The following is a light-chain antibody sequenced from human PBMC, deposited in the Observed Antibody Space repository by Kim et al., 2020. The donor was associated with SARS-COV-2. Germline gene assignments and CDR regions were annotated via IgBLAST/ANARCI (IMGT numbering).Light chain of an antibody. Sequence: QLTQSPSSLSASVGDRVTITCRASQGIGSYLAWYQQKPGKAPKLLIYAASTLQSGVPSRFSGSGSETDFTLTITSLQPEDFATHYCQQLEYYPITFGQGTRLEIK. CDR2: AAS. CDR1: QGIGSY. V-gene: IGKV1-9*01. J-gene: IGKJ5*01. CDR3: QQLEYYPIT.